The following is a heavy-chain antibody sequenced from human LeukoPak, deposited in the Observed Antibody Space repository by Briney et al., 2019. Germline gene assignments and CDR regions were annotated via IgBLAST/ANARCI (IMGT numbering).Heavy chain of an antibody. Sequence: SETLSLTCAVYGGSFSGYYWSWIRQPPGKGLEWIGEINHSGSTYYNPSLRSRITISVDTSKNQFSLRLSSVTAADTAVYYCARASDYYDSSGYYRPFDYWGQGTLVTVSS. CDR2: INHSGST. D-gene: IGHD3-22*01. J-gene: IGHJ4*02. CDR1: GGSFSGYY. CDR3: ARASDYYDSSGYYRPFDY. V-gene: IGHV4-34*01.